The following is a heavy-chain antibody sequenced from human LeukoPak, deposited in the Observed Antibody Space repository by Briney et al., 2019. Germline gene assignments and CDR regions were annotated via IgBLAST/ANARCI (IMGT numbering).Heavy chain of an antibody. D-gene: IGHD4-11*01. CDR1: GGSISSYY. CDR3: ARVQTLNYYYGMDV. V-gene: IGHV4-4*07. J-gene: IGHJ6*02. CDR2: IYTSGST. Sequence: SETLCLTCTVSGGSISSYYWSWIRQPAGKGLEWIGCIYTSGSTNYNPSLKSRVTMSVDTSKNQFSLKLSSVTAADTAVYYCARVQTLNYYYGMDVWGQGTTVTVSS.